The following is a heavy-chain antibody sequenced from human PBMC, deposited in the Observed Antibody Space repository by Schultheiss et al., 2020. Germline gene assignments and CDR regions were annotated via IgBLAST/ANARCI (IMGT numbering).Heavy chain of an antibody. J-gene: IGHJ5*02. D-gene: IGHD6-13*01. V-gene: IGHV3-33*08. CDR3: AREIAAAGSVNWFDP. CDR1: GFTFW. CDR2: IWYDGSNK. Sequence: GGSLRLSCAASGFTFWMHWARQAPGKGLVWVAVIWYDGSNKYYADSVKGRFTISRDNAKNTLYLQMNSLRAEDTAVYYCAREIAAAGSVNWFDPWGQGTLVTGYS.